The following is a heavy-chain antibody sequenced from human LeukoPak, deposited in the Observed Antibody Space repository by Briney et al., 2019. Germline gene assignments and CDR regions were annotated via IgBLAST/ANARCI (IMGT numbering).Heavy chain of an antibody. CDR1: GYTFNIYG. CDR3: GRALLGGSDIYTPFSY. CDR2: ISTYNGNT. Sequence: ASVKVSCKASGYTFNIYGIIWVRQAPGQGLEWVGWISTYNGNTNYAPNIQERVTMTTDTSTSTAYMELRSLRSDDTAVYYCGRALLGGSDIYTPFSYWGQGTLVTVSS. J-gene: IGHJ4*02. D-gene: IGHD3-10*01. V-gene: IGHV1-18*01.